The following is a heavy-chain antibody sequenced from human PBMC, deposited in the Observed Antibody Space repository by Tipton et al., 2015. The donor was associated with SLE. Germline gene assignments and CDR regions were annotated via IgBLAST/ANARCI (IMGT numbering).Heavy chain of an antibody. CDR2: IYYSGST. Sequence: TLSLTCTFSGGSISSSSYYWGWIRQPPGKGLKWIGSIYYSGSTYYNPSLKSRVTISVDTSKNQFSLKLSSVTAADPAVYYCARDTYYYDSSGYSGYFQHWGQGTLVTVSS. V-gene: IGHV4-39*07. D-gene: IGHD3-22*01. CDR3: ARDTYYYDSSGYSGYFQH. J-gene: IGHJ1*01. CDR1: GGSISSSSYY.